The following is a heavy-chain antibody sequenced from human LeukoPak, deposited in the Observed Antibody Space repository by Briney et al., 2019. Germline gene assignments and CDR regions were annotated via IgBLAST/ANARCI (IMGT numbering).Heavy chain of an antibody. J-gene: IGHJ6*02. CDR2: IYSGGST. Sequence: PGGSLRLSCAASGFTVSSNYMSWVRQAPGKGLEWVSVIYSGGSTYYADSVKGRFTISRDNSKNTLYLQMNSLRAEDTAVYYCAKALWSSGWSGRGGFHYYYGMDVWGQGTLVTVSS. CDR1: GFTVSSNY. CDR3: AKALWSSGWSGRGGFHYYYGMDV. V-gene: IGHV3-66*01. D-gene: IGHD6-19*01.